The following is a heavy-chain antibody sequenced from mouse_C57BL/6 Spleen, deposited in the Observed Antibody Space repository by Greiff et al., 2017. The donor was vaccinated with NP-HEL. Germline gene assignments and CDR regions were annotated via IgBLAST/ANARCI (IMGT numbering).Heavy chain of an antibody. J-gene: IGHJ2*01. CDR1: GYTFTSYW. V-gene: IGHV1-64*01. CDR2: IHPNSGST. CDR3: ARGDYGGFDY. Sequence: QVQLKQPGAELVKPGASVKLSCKASGYTFTSYWMHWVKQRPGQGLEWIGMIHPNSGSTNYNEKFKSKATLTVDKSSSTAYMQLSSLTSEDSAVYYCARGDYGGFDYWGQGTTLTVSS. D-gene: IGHD1-1*02.